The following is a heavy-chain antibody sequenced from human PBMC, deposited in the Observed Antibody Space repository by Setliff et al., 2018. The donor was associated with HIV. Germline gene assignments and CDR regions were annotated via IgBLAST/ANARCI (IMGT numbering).Heavy chain of an antibody. D-gene: IGHD2-15*01. V-gene: IGHV3-48*03. CDR2: INTTSSTI. CDR3: ARDDPPGGNDY. J-gene: IGHJ4*02. Sequence: PGGSLRLSCAASGFTFSSYEFNWVRQAPGKGLEWISYINTTSSTIYYADSVKGRFTISRDNAKNSVYLQMNSLRDEDTAVYYCARDDPPGGNDYWGQGTLVTVSS. CDR1: GFTFSSYE.